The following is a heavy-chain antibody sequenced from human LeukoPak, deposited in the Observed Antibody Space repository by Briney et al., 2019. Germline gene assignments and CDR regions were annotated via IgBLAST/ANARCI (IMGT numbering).Heavy chain of an antibody. CDR2: ISSVSSTI. J-gene: IGHJ4*02. CDR3: ARGIGTGRQPFDY. D-gene: IGHD1-1*01. V-gene: IGHV3-48*01. Sequence: GGSLRLSCTASGFNFGDYAMNWVRQAPGKGLEWVSYISSVSSTIYYADSVKGRFTISRDNAKNSLYLQMNSLRAEDTAVYYCARGIGTGRQPFDYWGQGTLVTVSS. CDR1: GFNFGDYA.